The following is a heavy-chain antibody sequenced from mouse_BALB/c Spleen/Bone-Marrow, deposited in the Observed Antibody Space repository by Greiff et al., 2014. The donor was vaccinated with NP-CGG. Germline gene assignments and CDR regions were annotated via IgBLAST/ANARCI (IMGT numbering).Heavy chain of an antibody. Sequence: VQLKESEAELVKPGASAKLSCTASGFNIKDTYMHWVKQRPEQGLEWIGRIDPANGNTKYDPKFQGKATITADTSSNTAYLQLSSLTSEDTAVYYCAIYYYGSSGFAYWGQGTLVTVSA. CDR1: GFNIKDTY. CDR2: IDPANGNT. V-gene: IGHV14-3*02. D-gene: IGHD1-1*01. CDR3: AIYYYGSSGFAY. J-gene: IGHJ3*01.